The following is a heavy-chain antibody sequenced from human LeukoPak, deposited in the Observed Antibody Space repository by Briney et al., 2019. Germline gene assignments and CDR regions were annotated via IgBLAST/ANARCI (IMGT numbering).Heavy chain of an antibody. CDR1: GFTFDDYA. Sequence: GGSLRLSCAASGFTFDDYAMHWVRQAPGKGLEWVSLISGDGGSTYYADSVKGRFTISRDNSKNSLYLQMNSLRTEDTALYYCAKDISYGYCSSTSCYAGGMYVWGQGTTVTVSS. D-gene: IGHD2-2*01. CDR3: AKDISYGYCSSTSCYAGGMYV. J-gene: IGHJ6*02. CDR2: ISGDGGST. V-gene: IGHV3-43*02.